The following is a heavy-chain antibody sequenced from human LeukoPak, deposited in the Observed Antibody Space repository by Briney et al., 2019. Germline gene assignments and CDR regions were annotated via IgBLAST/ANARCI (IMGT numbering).Heavy chain of an antibody. D-gene: IGHD4-23*01. CDR3: TRGAYGGNSENWFDP. Sequence: GGSLRLSCAASGFTFSGSAMHWVRQASGKGLEWVGRIRSKANSYATAYAASVKGRFTISRDDSKNTAYLQMNSLKTEDTAVYYCTRGAYGGNSENWFDPWGQGTPVTVSS. CDR1: GFTFSGSA. J-gene: IGHJ5*02. CDR2: IRSKANSYAT. V-gene: IGHV3-73*01.